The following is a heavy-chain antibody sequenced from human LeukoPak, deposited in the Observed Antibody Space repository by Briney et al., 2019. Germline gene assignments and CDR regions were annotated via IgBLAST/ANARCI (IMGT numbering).Heavy chain of an antibody. J-gene: IGHJ4*02. CDR1: GFTFSSYT. CDR2: IKSDGSAT. V-gene: IGHV3-74*03. D-gene: IGHD3-10*01. CDR3: ARVGGRGSIGGDC. Sequence: PGGSLRLSCAASGFTFSSYTMTWLRQAPGRGLVWVSRIKSDGSATTYADFVKGRFTVSRDNAKNTLYLQMSSLRAEDTAMYFCARVGGRGSIGGDCWGQGTLVTVSS.